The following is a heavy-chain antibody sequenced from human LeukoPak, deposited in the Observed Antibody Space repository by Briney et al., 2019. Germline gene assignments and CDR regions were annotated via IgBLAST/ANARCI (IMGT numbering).Heavy chain of an antibody. CDR1: GFTVSSNY. CDR3: ARVLYSGSYYFDY. J-gene: IGHJ4*02. CDR2: IYSGGST. D-gene: IGHD1-26*01. V-gene: IGHV3-66*01. Sequence: QPGGSLRLSCAASGFTVSSNYMSWVRQAPGKGLEWVSVIYSGGSTYYADSVKGRFTISRDNSKNTLYLQMNSLRAEDTAVYYCARVLYSGSYYFDYWGQGTLVTVSS.